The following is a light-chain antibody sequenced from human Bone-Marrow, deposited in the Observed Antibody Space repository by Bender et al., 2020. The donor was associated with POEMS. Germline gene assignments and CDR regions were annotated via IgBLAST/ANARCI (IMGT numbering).Light chain of an antibody. J-gene: IGLJ2*01. CDR2: LKSDGSH. CDR3: QTWATGIQV. Sequence: QLVLTQSPSASASLGASVKLTCTLSSGHSSGAIAWHQQQPGKGPRYLMKLKSDGSHTKGDGIPDRFSGSSSGAERYLTISSLQSEDEADYYCQTWATGIQVFGGGTKLTVL. V-gene: IGLV4-69*01. CDR1: SGHSSGA.